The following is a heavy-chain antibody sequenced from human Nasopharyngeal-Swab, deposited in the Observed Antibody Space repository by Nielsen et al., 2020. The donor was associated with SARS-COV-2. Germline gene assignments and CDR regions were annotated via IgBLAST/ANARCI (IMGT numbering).Heavy chain of an antibody. J-gene: IGHJ4*02. CDR3: ARAEMRTTVTTYWNY. D-gene: IGHD4-17*01. Sequence: ASVKVSCKACGYTFTSYYMHWVRQAPGQGLEWMGIINPSGGSTSYAQKFQGRVTMTRDTSTSTVYMELSSLRSEDTAVYYCARAEMRTTVTTYWNYWGQGTLVTVSS. CDR2: INPSGGST. CDR1: GYTFTSYY. V-gene: IGHV1-46*01.